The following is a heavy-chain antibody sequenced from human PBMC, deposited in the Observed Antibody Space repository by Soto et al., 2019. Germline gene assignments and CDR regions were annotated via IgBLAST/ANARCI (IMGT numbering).Heavy chain of an antibody. J-gene: IGHJ4*02. CDR3: ARSRRTCTSDTSYTDFDY. V-gene: IGHV1-2*04. D-gene: IGHD2-2*02. CDR2: INPNTGGT. Sequence: QVQLVQSGAEVREPGVSVKVSCTASGYTFTDYCLHWVRQAPGQGLEWLGWINPNTGGTNYAQNFQGLVTMTRDTSLSTAYMELRRLTSDDTALFYCARSRRTCTSDTSYTDFDYWGQGTLVTVSS. CDR1: GYTFTDYC.